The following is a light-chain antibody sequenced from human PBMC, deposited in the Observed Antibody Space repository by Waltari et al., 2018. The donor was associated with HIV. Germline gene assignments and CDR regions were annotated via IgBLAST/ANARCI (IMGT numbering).Light chain of an antibody. CDR2: DTS. J-gene: IGKJ4*01. Sequence: DIQMTQSPSSLSASVGDRVTITCQATEDINTFLNWYQKKPGKPPKLLIYDTSDLETGVPSRFSGSRSGTDFTLNIAGLQPEDVAAYYCQQYESLPLTFGGGTRVEI. V-gene: IGKV1-33*01. CDR3: QQYESLPLT. CDR1: EDINTF.